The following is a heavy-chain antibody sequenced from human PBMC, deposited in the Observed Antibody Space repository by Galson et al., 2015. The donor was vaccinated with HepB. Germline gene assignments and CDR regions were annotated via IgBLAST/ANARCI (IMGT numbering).Heavy chain of an antibody. CDR1: GYSFTTYW. CDR2: VYPGDYDT. V-gene: IGHV5-51*01. Sequence: QSGAEVKKPGESLKISCKASGYSFTTYWIGWVRQMPGKGLEWMGIVYPGDYDTKYSPSFQGQVTISADKSTSTAYPHWSSLKASDTAMYYCARHRRGNIVGVPTVIPWVDPWGQGTLVTGSS. D-gene: IGHD2-2*01. J-gene: IGHJ5*02. CDR3: ARHRRGNIVGVPTVIPWVDP.